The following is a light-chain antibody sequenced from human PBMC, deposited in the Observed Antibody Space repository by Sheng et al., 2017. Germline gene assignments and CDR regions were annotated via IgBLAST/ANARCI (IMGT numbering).Light chain of an antibody. Sequence: SYELTQPPSVSVSPGQTASIACSGDKLGDKSVCWYQQKPGQSPVVVIYQDFKRPSGIPERFSGSNSGNTATLSISGTQAMDEADYYCQAWDSSTVVFGGGTKLTVL. V-gene: IGLV3-1*01. J-gene: IGLJ2*01. CDR3: QAWDSSTVV. CDR2: QDF. CDR1: KLGDKS.